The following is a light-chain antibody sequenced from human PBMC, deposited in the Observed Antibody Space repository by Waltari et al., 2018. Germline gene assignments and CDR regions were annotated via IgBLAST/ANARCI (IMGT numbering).Light chain of an antibody. CDR2: VGTGGMVG. CDR3: GADRGGGSNFVPV. J-gene: IGLJ3*02. CDR1: SATQNYK. Sequence: QPVLTQPPSASASLGASVTPTCTLSSATQNYKVHWYHTISGNGPRFVMLVGTGGMVGSKGDGIPDRFSVLGSGLNRYLTIKNIQEEDEGEYYCGADRGGGSNFVPVFGGGTKLTVL. V-gene: IGLV9-49*02.